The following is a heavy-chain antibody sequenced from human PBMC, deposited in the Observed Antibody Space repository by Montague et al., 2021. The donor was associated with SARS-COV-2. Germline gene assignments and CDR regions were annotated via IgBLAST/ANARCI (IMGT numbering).Heavy chain of an antibody. CDR1: GGSISSSSYY. J-gene: IGHJ4*02. CDR3: AREGGWLSRGSYYFDY. Sequence: SETLSLTCTVSGGSISSSSYYWDWIRQPPGKGLEWIGSIYYSGSTYYNPSLKSRVTISVDTSKNQFSLKLGSVTAADTAVYYCAREGGWLSRGSYYFDYWGQGTLVTVSS. V-gene: IGHV4-39*07. D-gene: IGHD3-22*01. CDR2: IYYSGST.